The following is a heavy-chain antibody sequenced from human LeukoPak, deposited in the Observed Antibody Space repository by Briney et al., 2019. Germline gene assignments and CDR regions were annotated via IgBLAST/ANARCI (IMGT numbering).Heavy chain of an antibody. Sequence: KTSETLSLTCTVSGGSISSYYWSWIRQPAGKGLEWIGRIYTSGSTNYNPSLKSRVTISVDTSKNQFSLKLSSVTAADTAVYYCARGFTQSARYYYYYMDVWGKGTTVTVSS. CDR3: ARGFTQSARYYYYYMDV. CDR2: IYTSGST. D-gene: IGHD6-6*01. V-gene: IGHV4-4*07. J-gene: IGHJ6*03. CDR1: GGSISSYY.